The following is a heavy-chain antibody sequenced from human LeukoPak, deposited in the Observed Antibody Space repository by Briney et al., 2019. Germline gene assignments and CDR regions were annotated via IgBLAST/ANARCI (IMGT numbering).Heavy chain of an antibody. J-gene: IGHJ4*02. D-gene: IGHD1-26*01. CDR3: ARGVARQWELQYYFDY. CDR2: INHSGST. V-gene: IGHV4-34*01. Sequence: SETLSLTCAVYGGSFSGYYWSWIRQPPGKGLEWIGEINHSGSTNYNPSLKSRGTISVDTSKNQFSLKLSSVTAADTAVSYCARGVARQWELQYYFDYWGQGTLVTVSS. CDR1: GGSFSGYY.